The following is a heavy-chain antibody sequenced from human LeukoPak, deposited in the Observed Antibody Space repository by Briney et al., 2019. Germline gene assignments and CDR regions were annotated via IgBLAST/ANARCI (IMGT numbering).Heavy chain of an antibody. D-gene: IGHD1-26*01. J-gene: IGHJ3*02. CDR3: ASVSGDDVFDI. CDR1: GCSITSSSYN. CDR2: IYYSGST. V-gene: IGHV4-61*05. Sequence: SETLSLTCTVSGCSITSSSYNWGCIRQPPGKGLEWIGNIYYSGSTNYNPARKSRVSISVDTSKNQFSLKLSSVTAADTAVYYCASVSGDDVFDIWGQGTMVTVSS.